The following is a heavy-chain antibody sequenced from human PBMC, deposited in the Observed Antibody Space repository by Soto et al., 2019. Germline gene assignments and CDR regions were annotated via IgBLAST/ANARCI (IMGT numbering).Heavy chain of an antibody. D-gene: IGHD3-10*01. J-gene: IGHJ4*02. CDR2: IIPILGTA. V-gene: IGHV1-69*08. CDR3: AFDYGSGSRDY. CDR1: GGTFSSYT. Sequence: SVKVSCKASGGTFSSYTISWVRQAPGQGLEWMGRIIPILGTANYAQKFQGRVTITADESTSTAYMELSSLRSEDTAVYYCAFDYGSGSRDYWGQGTLVTVSS.